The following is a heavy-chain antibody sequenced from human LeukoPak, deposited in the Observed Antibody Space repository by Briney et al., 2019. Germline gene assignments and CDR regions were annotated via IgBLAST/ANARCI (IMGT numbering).Heavy chain of an antibody. V-gene: IGHV1-46*01. CDR1: GYTFTSYY. Sequence: ASVKVSCKASGYTFTSYYMHWVRQAPGQGLEWMGIINPSGGSTSYAQKFQGRVTMTRDTSTSTVYMELSSLRSEDTAVYYCARGDYYDSCGYLQFDYWGQGTLVTVSS. CDR3: ARGDYYDSCGYLQFDY. J-gene: IGHJ4*02. CDR2: INPSGGST. D-gene: IGHD3-22*01.